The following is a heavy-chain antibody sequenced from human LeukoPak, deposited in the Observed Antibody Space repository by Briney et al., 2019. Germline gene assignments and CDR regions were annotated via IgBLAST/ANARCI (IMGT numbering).Heavy chain of an antibody. CDR2: IYYSGST. D-gene: IGHD1-14*01. V-gene: IGHV4-31*03. Sequence: SQTLSLTCTVSGGSISSGGYYWSWIRQHPGKGLEWIGHIYYSGSTYYNPSLKSRVTISVDTSKNQFSLKLSSVTAADTAVYYCARDPPRYPFFFDYWGQGTLVTVSS. CDR3: ARDPPRYPFFFDY. CDR1: GGSISSGGYY. J-gene: IGHJ4*02.